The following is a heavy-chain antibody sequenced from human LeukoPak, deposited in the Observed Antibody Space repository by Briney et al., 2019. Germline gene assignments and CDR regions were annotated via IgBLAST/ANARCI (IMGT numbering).Heavy chain of an antibody. J-gene: IGHJ4*02. CDR3: AKDIRRFLEWCDY. V-gene: IGHV3-30*18. CDR1: GFTFSSYG. Sequence: GRSLRLSCAASGFTFSSYGMHWVRQAPGKGLEWVAVISYDGSNKYYADSVKGRFTISRDNSKNTLYLQMNSLRAEDTVVYYCAKDIRRFLEWCDYWGQGTLVTVSS. D-gene: IGHD3-3*01. CDR2: ISYDGSNK.